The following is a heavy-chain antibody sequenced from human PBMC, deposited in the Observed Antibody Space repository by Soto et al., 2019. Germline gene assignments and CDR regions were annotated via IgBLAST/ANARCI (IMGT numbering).Heavy chain of an antibody. CDR2: IYSGGST. J-gene: IGHJ6*02. CDR1: GFTVSSNY. CDR3: GMIAAAGIYYGMDV. D-gene: IGHD6-13*01. V-gene: IGHV3-53*01. Sequence: GGSLRLSCAASGFTVSSNYMSWVHQAPGKGLEWVSVIYSGGSTYYADSVKGRFTISRDNSKNTLYLQMDSLRAEDTAVYYCGMIAAAGIYYGMDVWGQGTTVTVSS.